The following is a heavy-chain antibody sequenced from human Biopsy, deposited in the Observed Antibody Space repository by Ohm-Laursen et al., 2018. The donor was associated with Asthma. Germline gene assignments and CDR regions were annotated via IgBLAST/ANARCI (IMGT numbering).Heavy chain of an antibody. D-gene: IGHD4-17*01. CDR2: VFWSGTT. Sequence: SETLSLTWTVGGAYIGSRDHHWSWIRQSPGTGLEWIGFVFWSGTTHYNRSLERRLSISIDTTRNEFSTTLRSVTAADTAVYFCARVASYGDLYFGIDVWGPGTTVSVS. J-gene: IGHJ6*02. CDR3: ARVASYGDLYFGIDV. CDR1: GAYIGSRDHH. V-gene: IGHV4-30-4*01.